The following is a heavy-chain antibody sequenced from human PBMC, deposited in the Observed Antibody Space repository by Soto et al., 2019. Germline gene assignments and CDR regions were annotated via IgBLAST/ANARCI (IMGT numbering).Heavy chain of an antibody. CDR2: ISYDGSNK. D-gene: IGHD2-8*01. Sequence: GGSLRLSCAASGFTFSSYGMHWVRQAPGKGLEWVAVISYDGSNKYYADSVKGRFTISRDNSKNTLYLQMNSLRAEDTAVYYCANGDGAMDVWGQGTTVTVSS. V-gene: IGHV3-30*18. CDR3: ANGDGAMDV. J-gene: IGHJ6*02. CDR1: GFTFSSYG.